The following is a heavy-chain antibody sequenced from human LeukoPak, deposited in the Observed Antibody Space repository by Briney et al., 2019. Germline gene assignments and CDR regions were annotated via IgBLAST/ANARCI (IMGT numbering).Heavy chain of an antibody. CDR2: INHSGST. V-gene: IGHV4-34*01. Sequence: SETLSLTCAVYGGSFSGYYWSWIRQPPGKGLEWIGEINHSGSTNYNPSLKSRVTISVDTSKNQFSLKLRSVTAADTAVYYCARHIGAAASFDYWGQGTLVTVSS. J-gene: IGHJ4*02. D-gene: IGHD6-13*01. CDR3: ARHIGAAASFDY. CDR1: GGSFSGYY.